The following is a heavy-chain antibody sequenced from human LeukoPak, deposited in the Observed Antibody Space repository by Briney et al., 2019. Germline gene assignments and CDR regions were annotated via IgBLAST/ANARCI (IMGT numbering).Heavy chain of an antibody. CDR2: IYYSGST. D-gene: IGHD2-15*01. J-gene: IGHJ4*02. V-gene: IGHV4-31*03. Sequence: SETLSLTCTVSGDSISGYYWSWIRQHPGKGLEWIGYIYYSGSTYYNPSLKSRVTISVDTSKNQFSLKLSSVTAADTAVYYCARALRSGGSCYFDYWGQGTLVTVSS. CDR1: GDSISGYY. CDR3: ARALRSGGSCYFDY.